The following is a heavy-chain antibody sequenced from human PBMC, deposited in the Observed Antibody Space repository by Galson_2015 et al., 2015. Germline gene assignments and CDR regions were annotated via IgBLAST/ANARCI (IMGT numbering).Heavy chain of an antibody. Sequence: SLRLSCAASGFTFSSYAMSWVRQAPGKGLEWVSAISGSGGSTYYADSVKGRFTISRDNSKNTLYLQMNSLRAEDTAVYYCAKGYYDSSGYNDYWGQGTLVTVSS. V-gene: IGHV3-23*01. J-gene: IGHJ4*02. CDR3: AKGYYDSSGYNDY. CDR1: GFTFSSYA. CDR2: ISGSGGST. D-gene: IGHD3-22*01.